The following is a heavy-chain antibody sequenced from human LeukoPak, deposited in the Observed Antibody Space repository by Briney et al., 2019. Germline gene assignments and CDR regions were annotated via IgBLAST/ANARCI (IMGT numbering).Heavy chain of an antibody. V-gene: IGHV3-73*01. CDR1: GFTFSGSA. J-gene: IGHJ5*02. CDR3: ARAAAGPSNNWFDP. Sequence: GGSLRLSCAASGFTFSGSALHWVRQASGKGLEWVGRIRSTANGYATAYAASVKGRFTISRDDSKNTAYLQMDSLKTEDTAVYYCARAAAGPSNNWFDPWGQGTLVTVSS. D-gene: IGHD6-13*01. CDR2: IRSTANGYAT.